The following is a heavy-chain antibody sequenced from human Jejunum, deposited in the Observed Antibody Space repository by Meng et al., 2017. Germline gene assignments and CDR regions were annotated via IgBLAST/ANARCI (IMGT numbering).Heavy chain of an antibody. Sequence: SETLSLTCTVSGASIRNDYWNWIRQTPEKGLEWIGYIYNSWSTIYNPSPNVRVTISVDTSKNQFSLKVNSVTAADTAVYYCARVALAAPPHYYVMDVWGQGTTVTVSS. V-gene: IGHV4-59*01. J-gene: IGHJ6*02. D-gene: IGHD6-6*01. CDR1: GASIRNDY. CDR2: IYNSWST. CDR3: ARVALAAPPHYYVMDV.